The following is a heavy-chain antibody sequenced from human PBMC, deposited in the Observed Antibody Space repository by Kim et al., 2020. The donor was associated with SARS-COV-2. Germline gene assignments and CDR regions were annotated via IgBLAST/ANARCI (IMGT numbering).Heavy chain of an antibody. CDR2: VNPNSGNT. Sequence: ASVKVSCKASGYTFTSYDINWVRQATGQGLEWMGWVNPNSGNTGYAQKFQGRVTMTRNTSISPAYMELRSLRSEDTAVYYCARHAERHPGTWYYYRMDVWGQGTTVTVSS. CDR3: ARHAERHPGTWYYYRMDV. V-gene: IGHV1-8*01. D-gene: IGHD1-1*01. CDR1: GYTFTSYD. J-gene: IGHJ6*02.